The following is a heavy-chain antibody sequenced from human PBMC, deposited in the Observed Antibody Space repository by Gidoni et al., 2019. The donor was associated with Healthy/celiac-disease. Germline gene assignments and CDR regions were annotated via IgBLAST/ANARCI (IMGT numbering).Heavy chain of an antibody. Sequence: QLQLQESGPGLVKPSETLSLTCTVSGGSISRSSYYWGWIRQPPGKGLEWIGSIYYSGSTYYNPSLKSRVTISVDTSKNQFSLKLSSVTAADTAVYYCARQEGPYNWNRYYYYGMDVWGQGTTVTVSS. V-gene: IGHV4-39*01. D-gene: IGHD1-20*01. CDR3: ARQEGPYNWNRYYYYGMDV. J-gene: IGHJ6*02. CDR1: GGSISRSSYY. CDR2: IYYSGST.